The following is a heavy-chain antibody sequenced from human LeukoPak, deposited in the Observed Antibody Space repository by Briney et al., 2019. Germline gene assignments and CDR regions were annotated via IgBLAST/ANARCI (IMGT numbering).Heavy chain of an antibody. Sequence: SETLSLTCAVYGGSFSGYYWSWIRQPPGKGLEWIGEINHSGSTNYNPSLKSRVTISVDTSKNQFSLKLGSVTAADTAVYYCARPYLRGTVVNNWFDPWGQGTLVTVSS. D-gene: IGHD4-23*01. V-gene: IGHV4-34*01. CDR1: GGSFSGYY. CDR3: ARPYLRGTVVNNWFDP. J-gene: IGHJ5*02. CDR2: INHSGST.